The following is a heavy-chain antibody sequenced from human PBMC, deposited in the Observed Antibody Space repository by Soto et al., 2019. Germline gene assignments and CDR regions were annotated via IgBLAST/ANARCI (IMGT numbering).Heavy chain of an antibody. D-gene: IGHD3-3*01. CDR1: GGSISSYY. J-gene: IGHJ6*02. Sequence: SETLSLTCTVSGGSISSYYWSWIRQPPGKGLEWIVYIYYSGSTNYNPSLKSRVTISVDTSKNQFSLKLSSVTAADTAVYYCARSGGYYDFWSGYYTSYYYGMDVWGQGTTVTVSS. CDR2: IYYSGST. V-gene: IGHV4-59*01. CDR3: ARSGGYYDFWSGYYTSYYYGMDV.